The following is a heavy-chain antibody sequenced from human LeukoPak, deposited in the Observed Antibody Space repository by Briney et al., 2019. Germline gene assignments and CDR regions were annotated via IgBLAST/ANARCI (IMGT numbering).Heavy chain of an antibody. J-gene: IGHJ5*02. D-gene: IGHD1-26*01. Sequence: SETLSLTCTVSGGSISSYYWSWIRQPPGKGLEWVGYIYYSGSTNYNPSLKSRVTISVDTSKNQSSLKLSSVTAADTAVYYCARSSIVGATSRWFDPWGQGTLVTVSS. CDR3: ARSSIVGATSRWFDP. V-gene: IGHV4-59*01. CDR2: IYYSGST. CDR1: GGSISSYY.